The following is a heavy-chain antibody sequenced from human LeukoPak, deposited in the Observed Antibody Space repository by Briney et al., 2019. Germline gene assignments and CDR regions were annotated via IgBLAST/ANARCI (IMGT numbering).Heavy chain of an antibody. CDR2: ISVSGGST. CDR1: GFTFSSYA. Sequence: GGSLRLSCAASGFTFSSYAMSSVRQAPGKGLDWVSAISVSGGSTYSSDPVKGRFTISRDNSKNTLYLQMNSLRAEDTAVYYCAKELDSSAEYYFDYWGQGTLVTVSS. V-gene: IGHV3-23*01. J-gene: IGHJ4*02. CDR3: AKELDSSAEYYFDY. D-gene: IGHD3-22*01.